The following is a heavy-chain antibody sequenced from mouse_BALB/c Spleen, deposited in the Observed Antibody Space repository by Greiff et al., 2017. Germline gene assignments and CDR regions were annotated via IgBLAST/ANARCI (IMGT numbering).Heavy chain of an antibody. CDR3: ARNGYYGYDEGCAY. J-gene: IGHJ3*01. CDR2: INPYNDGT. CDR1: GYTFTSYV. D-gene: IGHD2-2*01. V-gene: IGHV1-14*01. Sequence: EVKVVESGPELVKPGASVTMSCKASGYTFTSYVMHWVQQKPGQGLEWIGYINPYNDGTKYNEKFKGKTTLTADKSSSTAYMLLSSLTSEDSTIYFCARNGYYGYDEGCAYGGQGTLVTVSA.